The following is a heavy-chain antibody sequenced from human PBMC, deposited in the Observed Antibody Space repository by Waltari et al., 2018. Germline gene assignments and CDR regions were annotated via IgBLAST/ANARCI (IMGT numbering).Heavy chain of an antibody. V-gene: IGHV4-39*01. J-gene: IGHJ4*02. Sequence: QLQLQESGPGLVKPSETLSLTCTVPGGSISSSSYYWGWIRQPPGKGLEWIGSIYYSGSTYYNPSLKSRVTISVDTSKNQFSLKLSSVTAADTAVYYCASHLGDILTGYTCWGQGTLVTVSS. D-gene: IGHD3-9*01. CDR3: ASHLGDILTGYTC. CDR1: GGSISSSSYY. CDR2: IYYSGST.